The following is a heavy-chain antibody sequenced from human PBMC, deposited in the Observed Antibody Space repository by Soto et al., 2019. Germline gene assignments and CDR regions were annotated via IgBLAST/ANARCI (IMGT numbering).Heavy chain of an antibody. Sequence: EVQLVESGGGLVQPGGSLRLSCPASGFTFSDSWMTWVRQAPWKGLEWVARIKPDESEKKYADSVKGRFSISRDNAKNSMYLQMDSLRGEDTDVYYCVRGGSNYASWGQGTLVTVSS. CDR2: IKPDESEK. CDR1: GFTFSDSW. V-gene: IGHV3-7*01. J-gene: IGHJ5*02. D-gene: IGHD4-4*01. CDR3: VRGGSNYAS.